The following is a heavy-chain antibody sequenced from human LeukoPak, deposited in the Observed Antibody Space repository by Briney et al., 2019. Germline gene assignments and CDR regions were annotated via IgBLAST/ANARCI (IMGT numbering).Heavy chain of an antibody. CDR3: ARDTYYYDSSGYQHHDY. CDR1: GFTVSSNY. V-gene: IGHV3-66*02. D-gene: IGHD3-22*01. Sequence: GGSLRLSCAASGFTVSSNYMSWVRQAPGKGLEWVSVIYSGGSTYYADSVKGRFTISRANSKHTLYLQMNSLRAEDTAVYSCARDTYYYDSSGYQHHDYWGQGTLVTVSS. CDR2: IYSGGST. J-gene: IGHJ4*02.